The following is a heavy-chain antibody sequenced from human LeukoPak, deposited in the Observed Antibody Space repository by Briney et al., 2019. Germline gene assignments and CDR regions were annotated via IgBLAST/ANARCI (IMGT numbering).Heavy chain of an antibody. D-gene: IGHD3-22*01. J-gene: IGHJ4*02. Sequence: GGSLRLSCAASGFTFSSYVMHWVRQAPGKGLEWVAVIWYDGSNKYYADSVKGRFTISRDNSKNTLYLQMNSLRAEDTAVYYCAREGGGDYYDSSGPFDYWGQGTLVTVSS. V-gene: IGHV3-33*01. CDR2: IWYDGSNK. CDR1: GFTFSSYV. CDR3: AREGGGDYYDSSGPFDY.